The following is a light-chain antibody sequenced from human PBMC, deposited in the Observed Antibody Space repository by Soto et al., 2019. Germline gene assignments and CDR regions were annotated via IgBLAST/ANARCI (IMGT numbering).Light chain of an antibody. CDR3: QQYNTLNT. CDR2: NVS. V-gene: IGKV3-15*01. CDR1: QNVNSN. J-gene: IGKJ2*01. Sequence: EIAMTQSPATLSVSPGQRATLSCRASQNVNSNLAGYQQKPGHAPSLLMYNVSTRATGFPARFSGSGSGTEFTITISKLQSEDSDIYFCQQYNTLNTFGHGTKREIK.